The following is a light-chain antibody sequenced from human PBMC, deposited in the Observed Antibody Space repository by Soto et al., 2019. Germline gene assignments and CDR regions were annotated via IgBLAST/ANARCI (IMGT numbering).Light chain of an antibody. V-gene: IGKV3-15*01. CDR2: DAS. CDR3: QQRSNWPPIT. Sequence: EIVMTQSPATLSVSPGERATLSCRASQGIGSTLAWYQQKPGQTPKLLIYDASTRATGVPARFSGGGSGTEFTLTINSLQSEDFAVYYCQQRSNWPPITFGQGTRLEIK. J-gene: IGKJ5*01. CDR1: QGIGST.